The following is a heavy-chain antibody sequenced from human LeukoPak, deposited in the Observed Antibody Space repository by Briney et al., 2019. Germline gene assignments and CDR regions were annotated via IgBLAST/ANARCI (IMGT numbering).Heavy chain of an antibody. Sequence: PGGSLRLSCAASGFIFSNYGMNWVRQAPGKGLEWVSSISSSSSYIYYADSVKGRFTISRDNAKNSLYLQMNSLRAEDTAVYYCARDLYGDYPWDYWGQGTLVTVSS. CDR3: ARDLYGDYPWDY. J-gene: IGHJ4*02. CDR2: ISSSSSYI. V-gene: IGHV3-21*01. CDR1: GFIFSNYG. D-gene: IGHD4-17*01.